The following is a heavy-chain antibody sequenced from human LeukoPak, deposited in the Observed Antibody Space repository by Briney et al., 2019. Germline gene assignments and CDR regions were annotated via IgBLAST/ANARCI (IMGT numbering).Heavy chain of an antibody. CDR3: ARDRDLDY. CDR2: IKQDGSEK. Sequence: SCKAYGYTFMSHGISWVRQAPGKGLEWVANIKQDGSEKYYVDSVKGRFTISRDNAKNSLYLQMNSLRAEDTAVYYCARDRDLDYWGQGTLVTVSS. D-gene: IGHD3-10*01. J-gene: IGHJ4*02. V-gene: IGHV3-7*04. CDR1: GYTFMSHG.